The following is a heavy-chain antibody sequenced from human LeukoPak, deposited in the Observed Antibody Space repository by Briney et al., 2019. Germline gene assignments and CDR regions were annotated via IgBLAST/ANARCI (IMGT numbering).Heavy chain of an antibody. CDR1: GYSFTSYR. J-gene: IGHJ4*02. CDR2: IYSGDSDT. D-gene: IGHD3-22*01. Sequence: GESLKISCKGSGYSFTSYRIGWERQIPGKGLEWMGIIYSGDSDTRYSPSFQGQVTISADKSISTAYLQWSSLKASDTAMYYCARLAGYDSSGFGADYWGQGTLVTVSS. CDR3: ARLAGYDSSGFGADY. V-gene: IGHV5-51*01.